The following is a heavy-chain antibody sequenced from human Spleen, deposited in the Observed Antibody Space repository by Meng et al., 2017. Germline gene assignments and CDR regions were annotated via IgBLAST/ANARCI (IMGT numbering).Heavy chain of an antibody. V-gene: IGHV4-34*01. CDR1: GGSFSGYY. D-gene: IGHD6-6*01. J-gene: IGHJ4*02. CDR3: ARGLLLAALRN. Sequence: QGPLQQWGAGLLKPSETLSLTCAVYGGSFSGYYWSWIRQPPGKGLEWIGEINHSGGTNYNPSLKSRVTISVDMSKNQFSLKLSSVTAADTAVYYCARGLLLAALRNWGQGTLVTVSS. CDR2: INHSGGT.